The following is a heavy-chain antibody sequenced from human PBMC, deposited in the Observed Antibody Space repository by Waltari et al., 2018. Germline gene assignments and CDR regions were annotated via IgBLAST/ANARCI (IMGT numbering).Heavy chain of an antibody. Sequence: QVQLQQWGAGLLKPSETLSLTCAVYGGSFSGYYWSWIRQPPGKGLEWIGEINHSGSTNYNPSLKSRVTISVDTSKNQFSLKLSSVTAADTAVYYCARVSWVRYYYYYYMDVWGKGTTVTVSS. CDR1: GGSFSGYY. CDR2: INHSGST. CDR3: ARVSWVRYYYYYYMDV. V-gene: IGHV4-34*01. J-gene: IGHJ6*03. D-gene: IGHD6-13*01.